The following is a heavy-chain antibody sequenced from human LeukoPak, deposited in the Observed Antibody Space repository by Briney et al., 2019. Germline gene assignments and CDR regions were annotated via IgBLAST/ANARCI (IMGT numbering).Heavy chain of an antibody. CDR3: ATEGAMVRGVYHYYYMDV. Sequence: ASVKVSCTVSGYTLTELSMHWVRQAPGKGLEWMGGFDPEDGETIYAQKFQGRVTMTEDTSTDTAYMELSSLRSEDTAVYYCATEGAMVRGVYHYYYMDVWGKGTTVTISS. CDR1: GYTLTELS. D-gene: IGHD3-10*01. CDR2: FDPEDGET. V-gene: IGHV1-24*01. J-gene: IGHJ6*03.